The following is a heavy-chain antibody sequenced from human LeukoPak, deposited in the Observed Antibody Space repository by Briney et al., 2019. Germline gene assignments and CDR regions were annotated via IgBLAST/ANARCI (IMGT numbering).Heavy chain of an antibody. CDR3: ARNSDYYDYSPQSV. V-gene: IGHV3-30*04. J-gene: IGHJ4*02. D-gene: IGHD3-22*01. CDR2: IGHDGADK. Sequence: GGSLRLSCVASGFTFSHYALHWVRQAPGKGLEWVALIGHDGADKYYADSVEGRFLISRDNSKNMLFLQMNSLIIEDTAVYHCARNSDYYDYSPQSVWGQGTLVTVS. CDR1: GFTFSHYA.